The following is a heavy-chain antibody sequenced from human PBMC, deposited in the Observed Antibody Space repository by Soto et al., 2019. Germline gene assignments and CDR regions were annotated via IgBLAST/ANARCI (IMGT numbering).Heavy chain of an antibody. Sequence: GASVKVSCKASGYTFTGYYRHWVRQAPGQGLEWMGWINPNSGGTNYAQKFQGWVTMTRDTSISTAYMELSRLRSDDTAVYYCARGGAGPTYYDFWSGYQNWFDPWGQGTLVTVSS. CDR2: INPNSGGT. J-gene: IGHJ5*02. D-gene: IGHD3-3*01. CDR1: GYTFTGYY. V-gene: IGHV1-2*04. CDR3: ARGGAGPTYYDFWSGYQNWFDP.